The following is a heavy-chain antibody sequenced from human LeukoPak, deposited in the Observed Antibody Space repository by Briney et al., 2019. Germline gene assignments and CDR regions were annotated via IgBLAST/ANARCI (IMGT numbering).Heavy chain of an antibody. V-gene: IGHV3-21*01. CDR2: ISSSSSYI. J-gene: IGHJ4*02. Sequence: GGSLRLSRAASGFTFSSYSMNWVRQAPGKGLEWVSSISSSSSYIYYADSVKGRFTISRDNAKNSLYLQMNSLRAEDTAVYYCARPTRYCSGGSCMDYWGQGTLVTVSS. CDR3: ARPTRYCSGGSCMDY. D-gene: IGHD2-15*01. CDR1: GFTFSSYS.